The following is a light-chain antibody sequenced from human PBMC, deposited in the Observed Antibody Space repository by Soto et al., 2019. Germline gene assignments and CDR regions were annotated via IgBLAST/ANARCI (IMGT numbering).Light chain of an antibody. J-gene: IGKJ2*01. CDR1: QSIASSY. V-gene: IGKV3-20*01. Sequence: EIVLTQSPGTLSLSPGERATLSCRASQSIASSYLAWYQQKPGQPPRLLLYRTFNRATGIPDRFSGSGSGTDFTLTISRLEPEDFAVYYCQLFGSSPRYTFGQGTKLEIK. CDR2: RTF. CDR3: QLFGSSPRYT.